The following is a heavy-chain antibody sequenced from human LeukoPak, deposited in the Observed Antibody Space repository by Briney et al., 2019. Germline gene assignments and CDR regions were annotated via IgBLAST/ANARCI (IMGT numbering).Heavy chain of an antibody. CDR2: VYHSGIT. Sequence: SETLSLTCAVSGYSISSGYYWGRIRQPPGKGLEWIGSVYHSGITYYNPSLNSRVTISVDTSKTQFSLKVSSVPAAAPAVYYCATSVGYWGQGTLVPVSS. J-gene: IGHJ4*01. CDR1: GYSISSGYY. CDR3: ATSVGY. V-gene: IGHV4-38-2*01.